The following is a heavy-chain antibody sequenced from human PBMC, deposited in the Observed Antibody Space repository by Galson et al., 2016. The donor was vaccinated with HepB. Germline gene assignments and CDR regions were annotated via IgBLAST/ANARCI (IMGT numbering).Heavy chain of an antibody. V-gene: IGHV3-23*01. CDR1: ALTINSFA. Sequence: SLRLSCAASALTINSFAMSWVRQAPGKGLEWVSVISASGTDTSYADSVKGRFTISRGFPRNTVYLHMNNLRAEDMAIYYCARAYGGGWHPLGYWGRGTLVTVSS. CDR3: ARAYGGGWHPLGY. D-gene: IGHD6-19*01. J-gene: IGHJ4*02. CDR2: ISASGTDT.